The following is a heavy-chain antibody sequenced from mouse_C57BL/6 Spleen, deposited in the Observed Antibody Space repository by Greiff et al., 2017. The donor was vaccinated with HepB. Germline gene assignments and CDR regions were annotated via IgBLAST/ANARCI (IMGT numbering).Heavy chain of an antibody. CDR1: GYSFTGYY. J-gene: IGHJ3*01. V-gene: IGHV1-42*01. Sequence: EVKLMESGPELVKPGASVKISCKASGYSFTGYYMNWVKQSPEKSLEWIGEINPSTGGTTYNQKFKAKATLTVDKSSSTAYMQLKSLTSEDSAVYYCARGGNYGYDGFAYWGQGTLVTVSA. D-gene: IGHD2-2*01. CDR3: ARGGNYGYDGFAY. CDR2: INPSTGGT.